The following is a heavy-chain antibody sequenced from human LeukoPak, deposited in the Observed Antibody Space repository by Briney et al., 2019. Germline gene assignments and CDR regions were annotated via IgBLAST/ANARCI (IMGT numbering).Heavy chain of an antibody. D-gene: IGHD3-10*01. CDR1: GGCFSGCY. CDR3: ASSGSGSYYPFDY. J-gene: IGHJ4*02. CDR2: INHSGST. V-gene: IGHV4-34*01. Sequence: SETLSLTCAVYGGCFSGCYWSWIRQPPGKGLEWIGEINHSGSTNYNPSLKSRVTISVDTSKNQFSLKLSSVTAADTAVYYCASSGSGSYYPFDYWGQGTLVTVSS.